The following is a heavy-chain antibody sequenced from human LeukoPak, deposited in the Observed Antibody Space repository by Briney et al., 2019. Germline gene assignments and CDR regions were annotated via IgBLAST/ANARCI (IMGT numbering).Heavy chain of an antibody. D-gene: IGHD5-12*01. V-gene: IGHV4-59*08. CDR2: IYYRGRT. Sequence: SETLSLTCTVSGGSISSYYWIWIRQPPGKGLEWIGYIYYRGRTNYNPSLKSRVTISVDTSKNQFSLKLSSVTAADTAVYYCARQGGSVLHYSDYWGQGTLVTVSS. J-gene: IGHJ4*02. CDR1: GGSISSYY. CDR3: ARQGGSVLHYSDY.